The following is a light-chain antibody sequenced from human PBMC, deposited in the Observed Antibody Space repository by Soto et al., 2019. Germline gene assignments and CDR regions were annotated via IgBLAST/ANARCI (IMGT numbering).Light chain of an antibody. Sequence: EIVLTQSPATLSLSPGERATLSCRASQSVSSYLAWYQQKPGQAPRLLIYDASNRATGIPARFIRSGSGTDLTLTISSLEPEDFAVYYCEKRSNWGAFGQGTKLEIK. V-gene: IGKV3-11*01. CDR2: DAS. J-gene: IGKJ2*01. CDR3: EKRSNWGA. CDR1: QSVSSY.